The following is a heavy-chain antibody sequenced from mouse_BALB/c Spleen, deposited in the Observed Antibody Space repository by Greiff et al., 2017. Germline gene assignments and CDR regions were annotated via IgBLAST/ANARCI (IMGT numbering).Heavy chain of an antibody. D-gene: IGHD2-2*01. Sequence: EVHLVESGGGLVQPGGSLKLSCAASGFTFSSYGMSWVRQTPDKRLELVATINSNGGSTYYPDSVKGRFTISRDNAKNTLYLQMSSLKSEDTAMYYCAIYYGYLYYFDYWGQGTTLTVSS. CDR2: INSNGGST. CDR3: AIYYGYLYYFDY. J-gene: IGHJ2*01. CDR1: GFTFSSYG. V-gene: IGHV5-6-3*01.